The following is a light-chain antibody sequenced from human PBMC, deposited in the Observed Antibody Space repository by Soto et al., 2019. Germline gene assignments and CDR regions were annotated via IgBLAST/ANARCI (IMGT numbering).Light chain of an antibody. Sequence: ETVLTQSPGTLSLSPGERATLSCRASQTIRSNYLAWYRQTPGQAPILLIYGASNRATGIADSFSGSGSGTDFTLIISRLEPEDFALYYCQQYGSSPWTFGQGTKVEIK. J-gene: IGKJ1*01. CDR1: QTIRSNY. CDR3: QQYGSSPWT. V-gene: IGKV3-20*01. CDR2: GAS.